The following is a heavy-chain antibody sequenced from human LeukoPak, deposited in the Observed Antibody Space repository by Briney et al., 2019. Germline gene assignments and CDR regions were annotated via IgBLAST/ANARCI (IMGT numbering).Heavy chain of an antibody. CDR3: ARARGVNYDSWSALGFPFDY. Sequence: PSETLSLTCTVSGGSISSYYWSWIRQPPGKGLEWIGYIYYSGSTNYNPSLKSRVTISVDTSKHQFSLKLSSVAAADTAVYYCARARGVNYDSWSALGFPFDYWGQGTLVTVSS. D-gene: IGHD3-3*01. CDR2: IYYSGST. J-gene: IGHJ4*02. CDR1: GGSISSYY. V-gene: IGHV4-59*01.